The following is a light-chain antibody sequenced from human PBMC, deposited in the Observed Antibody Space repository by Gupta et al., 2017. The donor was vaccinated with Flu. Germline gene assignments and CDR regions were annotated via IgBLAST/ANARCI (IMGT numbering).Light chain of an antibody. J-gene: IGKJ1*01. V-gene: IGKV1-5*03. CDR2: RAG. Sequence: VGDRVTITCRASQNINTWLAWYQQKPGKAPRLLMYRAGRLNPGVPSRFSGSGTGTEFTLTIHSLQPDDFATYYCQQYNTNWTFGQGTKVEVK. CDR1: QNINTW. CDR3: QQYNTNWT.